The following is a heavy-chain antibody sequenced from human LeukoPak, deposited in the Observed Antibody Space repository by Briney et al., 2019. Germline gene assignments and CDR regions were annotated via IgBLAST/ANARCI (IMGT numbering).Heavy chain of an antibody. CDR3: ARVQWFGELSAFDY. CDR1: GFTFSSDA. V-gene: IGHV3-23*01. J-gene: IGHJ4*02. D-gene: IGHD3-10*01. CDR2: IRAGGGNT. Sequence: GGSLRLSCAASGFTFSSDAMNWVRQAPGKGLEWVSGIRAGGGNTYYADSVKGRFTISRDDSKNTLYLQMNSLRGEDTALYYCARVQWFGELSAFDYWGQGTLVTASS.